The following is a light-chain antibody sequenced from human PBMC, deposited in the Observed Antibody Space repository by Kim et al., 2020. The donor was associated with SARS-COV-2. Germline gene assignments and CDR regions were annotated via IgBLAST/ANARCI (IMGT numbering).Light chain of an antibody. V-gene: IGKV4-1*01. Sequence: DIVMTQSPDSLAVSLGERATINCKSSQSVLYSSNNKNYLAWYQQKPGQPPKLLIYWACTRESGVPDRFSGSGSGTDFTLTISSLQAEDVAVYYCQQYYSTPPWTFGQGTKVDIK. CDR3: QQYYSTPPWT. CDR2: WAC. J-gene: IGKJ1*01. CDR1: QSVLYSSNNKNY.